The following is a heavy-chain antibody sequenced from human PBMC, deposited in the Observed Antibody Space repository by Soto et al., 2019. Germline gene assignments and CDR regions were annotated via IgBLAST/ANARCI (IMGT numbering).Heavy chain of an antibody. Sequence: QMQLVESGGGVVQPGRSLRLSCAASGFTFSNYGMHWVRQAPGKGLEWVAIIWYDGSNKYYADSVKDRFTISRDNSKNTVSLQMNSRRAEDPAMYYCAAGEPLNYRGQGTLVTVSS. J-gene: IGHJ4*02. V-gene: IGHV3-33*01. CDR1: GFTFSNYG. D-gene: IGHD3-10*01. CDR2: IWYDGSNK. CDR3: AAGEPLNY.